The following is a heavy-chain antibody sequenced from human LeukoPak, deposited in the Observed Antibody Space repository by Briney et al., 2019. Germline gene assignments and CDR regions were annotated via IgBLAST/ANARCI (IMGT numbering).Heavy chain of an antibody. CDR3: ARESARSKKTHQLFDP. V-gene: IGHV4-31*11. Sequence: SETLSLTCAVYGGSFSGYYWSWIRQHSGKGLEWIGYIYYSGSTYYNPSLKSRVTISVDTSKNQFSLKLSSVTAADTAVYYCARESARSKKTHQLFDPWGQGTLVTVSS. J-gene: IGHJ5*02. D-gene: IGHD6-13*01. CDR1: GGSFSGYY. CDR2: IYYSGST.